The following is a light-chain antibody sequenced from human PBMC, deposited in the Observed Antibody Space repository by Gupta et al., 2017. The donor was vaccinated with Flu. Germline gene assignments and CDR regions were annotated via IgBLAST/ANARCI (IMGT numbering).Light chain of an antibody. CDR1: QSLMHSDGMTS. CDR2: EVS. J-gene: IGKJ2*02. CDR3: KQSSNLSCT. V-gene: IGKV2-29*03. Sequence: DLVKTQTLLSLSVTPGQPPSNSCKTSQSLMHSDGMTSLYWYQQKPGQPPQLLIYEVSSRFSGVPDRFSGSGSGTDFTPNISRLEAEDVGVYYCKQSSNLSCTFGQGTKVEIK.